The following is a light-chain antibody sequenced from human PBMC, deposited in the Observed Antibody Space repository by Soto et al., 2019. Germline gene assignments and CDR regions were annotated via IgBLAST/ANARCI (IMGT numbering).Light chain of an antibody. J-gene: IGKJ1*01. CDR1: QSMSDN. V-gene: IGKV3-20*01. Sequence: EVVMTQSPATLCLSTGDSAAISCXXSQSMSDNFAWYPPRPGQAPRLXXYGASTRATGIPARFSGSGSGTDFTLTISKLEPAGFAVYDCQQYGSSPTWTFGQGTKVDIK. CDR3: QQYGSSPTWT. CDR2: GAS.